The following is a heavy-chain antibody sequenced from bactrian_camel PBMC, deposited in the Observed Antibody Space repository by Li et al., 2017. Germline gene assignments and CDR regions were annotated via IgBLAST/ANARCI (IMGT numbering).Heavy chain of an antibody. CDR2: IYSWHGQT. CDR1: GSWDSRYC. V-gene: IGHV3S31*01. J-gene: IGHJ4*01. CDR3: ATDEQYPPCTWSPQVYAY. D-gene: IGHD1*01. Sequence: VQLVESGGGSVQTGGSQKLSCTFSGSWDSRYCMGWFRQAPGEEREGVALIYSWHGQTHYVDSVKGRFTISHDDAKSTLYLEMTDLKPEDTAIYFCATDEQYPPCTWSPQVYAYWGQGTQVTVS.